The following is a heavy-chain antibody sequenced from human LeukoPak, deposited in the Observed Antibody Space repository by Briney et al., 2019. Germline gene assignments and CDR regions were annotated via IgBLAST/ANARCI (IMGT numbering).Heavy chain of an antibody. CDR2: IDASNGNT. CDR3: ARDYDYIPDF. J-gene: IGHJ4*02. Sequence: ASVKVSCKASGYTFTSYGFSWVRQAPGQGLEWMGWIDASNGNTKYAQKVQGRVNITKDTSTNTAYMEVRSLRFDDTAVYYCARDYDYIPDFWGQGTLVTVSS. D-gene: IGHD3-16*01. V-gene: IGHV1-18*01. CDR1: GYTFTSYG.